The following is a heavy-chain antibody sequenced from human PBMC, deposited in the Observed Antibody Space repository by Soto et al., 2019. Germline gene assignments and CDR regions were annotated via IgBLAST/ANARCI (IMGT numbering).Heavy chain of an antibody. V-gene: IGHV4-61*01. J-gene: IGHJ5*02. Sequence: PSETLSLTCTVSGGSVSSGSYYWSWIRQPPGKGLEWIGYIYYSGSTNYNPSLKSRVTISVDTSKNQFSLKLSSVTAADTAVYYCARGIVVVIKDDKGTYYNWFDPWGQGTLVTVSS. CDR1: GGSVSSGSYY. D-gene: IGHD3-22*01. CDR3: ARGIVVVIKDDKGTYYNWFDP. CDR2: IYYSGST.